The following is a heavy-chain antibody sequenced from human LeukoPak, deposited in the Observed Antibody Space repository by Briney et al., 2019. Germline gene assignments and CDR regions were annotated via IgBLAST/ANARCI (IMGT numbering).Heavy chain of an antibody. Sequence: GGSLRLSCAASGFTFSNYGMHWVRQAPGKGLEWVAVIWYDGSNKYYADSVKGRFTISRDNSKNTLYLQMNSLRAEDTAVYYCARSYQLLWSTTFFDYWGQGTLVTVSS. J-gene: IGHJ4*02. CDR3: ARSYQLLWSTTFFDY. D-gene: IGHD2-2*01. V-gene: IGHV3-33*01. CDR1: GFTFSNYG. CDR2: IWYDGSNK.